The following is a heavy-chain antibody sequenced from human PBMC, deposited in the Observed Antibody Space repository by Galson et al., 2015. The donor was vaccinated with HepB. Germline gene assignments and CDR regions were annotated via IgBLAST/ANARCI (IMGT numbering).Heavy chain of an antibody. D-gene: IGHD3-16*02. V-gene: IGHV1-18*01. Sequence: SVKVSCKASGYTFTSYGISWVRQAPGQGLEWMGWISAYNSNTNYAQKLQGRVTMTTDTSTSTAYMELRSLRSDDTAVYYCARALGELSLSPYYYYGMDVWGQGTTVTVSS. J-gene: IGHJ6*02. CDR1: GYTFTSYG. CDR2: ISAYNSNT. CDR3: ARALGELSLSPYYYYGMDV.